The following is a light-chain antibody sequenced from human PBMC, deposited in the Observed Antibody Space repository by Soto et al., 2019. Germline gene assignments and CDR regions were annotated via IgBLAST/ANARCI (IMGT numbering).Light chain of an antibody. CDR2: DDG. V-gene: IGLV3-21*02. CDR3: QLWHSSSDKHD. CDR1: NIETKS. J-gene: IGLJ1*01. Sequence: SYELAQPPSVSVAPGQTARITCGGNNIETKSVHWYQQRPGHAPVLVVYDDGDRPSGIPERFSGSNSGNTATLTISRVEVGDEADYYSQLWHSSSDKHDFGRGTKVTVL.